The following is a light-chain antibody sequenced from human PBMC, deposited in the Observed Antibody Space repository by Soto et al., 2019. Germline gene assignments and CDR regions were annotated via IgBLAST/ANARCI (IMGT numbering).Light chain of an antibody. J-gene: IGKJ5*01. CDR2: AAS. CDR3: QQSYSTPIT. CDR1: QSISVY. Sequence: DIQMTQSPSSLSASVGDRFTITCRASQSISVYLNWYQQKPGKAPNLLIYAASSLQSGVPSRFSGSGSGTDFTLTINSLHPEDFATYYCQQSYSTPITFGQGTRLEIK. V-gene: IGKV1-39*01.